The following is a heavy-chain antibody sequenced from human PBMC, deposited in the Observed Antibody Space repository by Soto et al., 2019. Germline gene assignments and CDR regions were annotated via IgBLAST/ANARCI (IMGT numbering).Heavy chain of an antibody. CDR3: AIISGPVDY. CDR1: GFTFSSYG. J-gene: IGHJ4*02. V-gene: IGHV3-30*03. Sequence: GGSLRLSCAASGFTFSSYGMHWVRQAPGKGLEWVAVISYDGSNKYYADSVKGRFTISRDNSKNTLYLQMNSLRAEDTAVYYCAIISGPVDYWGQGTLVTVSS. D-gene: IGHD1-20*01. CDR2: ISYDGSNK.